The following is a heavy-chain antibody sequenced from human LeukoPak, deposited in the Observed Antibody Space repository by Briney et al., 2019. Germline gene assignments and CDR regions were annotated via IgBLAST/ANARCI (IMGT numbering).Heavy chain of an antibody. V-gene: IGHV1-69*13. J-gene: IGHJ5*02. Sequence: ASVKVSCKASGGTFSSYAISWVRQAPGQGLEWMGGIIPIFGTANYAQKFQGRVTITADESTSTAYMELSSLRSEDTAVYYCATDAGIFGVVRGFDPWGQGTLVTVSS. CDR1: GGTFSSYA. CDR2: IIPIFGTA. CDR3: ATDAGIFGVVRGFDP. D-gene: IGHD3-3*01.